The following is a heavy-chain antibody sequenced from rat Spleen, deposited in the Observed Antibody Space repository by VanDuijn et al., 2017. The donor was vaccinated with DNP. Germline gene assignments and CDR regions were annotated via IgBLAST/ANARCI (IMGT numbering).Heavy chain of an antibody. D-gene: IGHD1-11*01. CDR3: TTDFERGY. CDR1: GFTFSDYS. Sequence: EVQLVESGGGLVQPGRSMKLSCTASGFTFSDYSMTWIRQVPGTGLEWVASISNGGGSTHYRDSVKGRFTISRDNARSILYLQMDSLRSEDTATYYCTTDFERGYWGQGVMVTVSS. CDR2: ISNGGGST. V-gene: IGHV5-20*01. J-gene: IGHJ2*01.